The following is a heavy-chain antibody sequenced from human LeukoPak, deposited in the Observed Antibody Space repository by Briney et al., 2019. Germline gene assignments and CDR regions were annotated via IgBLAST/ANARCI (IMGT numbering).Heavy chain of an antibody. CDR2: IKPNNGDT. V-gene: IGHV1-2*02. J-gene: IGHJ5*02. Sequence: VASVKVSCKASNYSFTSYGISWVRQAPGQGLEWLGLIKPNNGDTNYAQKFQGRVTMTRDTSITTAYMELNRLKSDDTAVYYCVRDRPHNWFDPWGQGTLVTVSS. CDR3: VRDRPHNWFDP. CDR1: NYSFTSYG.